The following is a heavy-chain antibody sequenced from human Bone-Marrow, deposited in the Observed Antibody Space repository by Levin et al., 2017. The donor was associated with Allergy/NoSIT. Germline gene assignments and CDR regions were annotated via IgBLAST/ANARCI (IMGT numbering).Heavy chain of an antibody. CDR3: ARSAGNSRHDFDC. V-gene: IGHV3-30*03. J-gene: IGHJ4*02. CDR1: EFTFDSHG. D-gene: IGHD4-23*01. Sequence: GESLKISCVGSEFTFDSHGIHWVRQAPGKGLEWVSLVGYEGDYEHYADSVKGRFTVSRDNSKNTVYLQMSSLRPEDTALYYCARSAGNSRHDFDCWRRGVVVTVSS. CDR2: VGYEGDYE.